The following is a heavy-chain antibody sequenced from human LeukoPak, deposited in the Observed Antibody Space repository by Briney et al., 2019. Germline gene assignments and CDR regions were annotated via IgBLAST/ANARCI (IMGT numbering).Heavy chain of an antibody. CDR3: ARGTLKSIGFGELDSGEFDY. CDR1: GYTFHSYY. CDR2: IDPSGGNT. Sequence: ASVKVSCKASGYTFHSYYMHWVRQAPGQGLEWMGIIDPSGGNTNYAQKLQGRVTMTTDTSTSTAYMELRSLRSDDTAVYYCARGTLKSIGFGELDSGEFDYWGQGTLVTVSS. D-gene: IGHD3-10*01. J-gene: IGHJ4*02. V-gene: IGHV1-46*02.